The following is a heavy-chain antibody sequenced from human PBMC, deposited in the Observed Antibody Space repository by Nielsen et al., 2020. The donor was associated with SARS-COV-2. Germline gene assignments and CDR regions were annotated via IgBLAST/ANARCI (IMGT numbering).Heavy chain of an antibody. CDR3: TSGDAYGGFDY. J-gene: IGHJ4*02. V-gene: IGHV5-51*01. CDR1: GYSFTSYW. D-gene: IGHD3-10*01. CDR2: IYPGDSDT. Sequence: GESLKISCKGSGYSFTSYWIGWVRQMPGKGLEWMGIIYPGDSDTRYSPSIQGRVTISADKSISTAYLQWSSLKASDTAMYFCTSGDAYGGFDYWDQGILVTVSS.